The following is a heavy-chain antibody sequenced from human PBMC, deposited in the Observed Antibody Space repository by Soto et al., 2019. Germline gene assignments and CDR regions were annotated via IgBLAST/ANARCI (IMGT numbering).Heavy chain of an antibody. V-gene: IGHV3-21*06. J-gene: IGHJ4*02. CDR1: GFTFTRYS. CDR3: ARESEDLTSNFDY. Sequence: PGGSLRLSCAASGFTFTRYSMNWVRQAPGKGLELVSSISSTTNYISYGSPMKGRFTISRDNAKNSLYLEMNSLRAEDKAVYYFARESEDLTSNFDYWGQGTLVTVSS. CDR2: ISSTTNYI.